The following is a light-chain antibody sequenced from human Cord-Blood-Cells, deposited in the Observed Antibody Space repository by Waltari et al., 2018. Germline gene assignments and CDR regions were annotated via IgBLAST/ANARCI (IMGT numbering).Light chain of an antibody. CDR2: GAS. CDR1: QSVSSSY. V-gene: IGKV3-20*01. Sequence: EIVLTQSPGTLSLSPGEIATLSCRASQSVSSSYVAWYQQKPGQAPRLLIYGASSRATGIPDRFSGSGSGTDFTLTISRLEPEDFAVYYCQQYGSSPTFGGGTKVEIK. CDR3: QQYGSSPT. J-gene: IGKJ4*01.